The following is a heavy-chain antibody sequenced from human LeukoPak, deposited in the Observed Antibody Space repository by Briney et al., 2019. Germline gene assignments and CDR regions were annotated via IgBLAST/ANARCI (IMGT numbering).Heavy chain of an antibody. V-gene: IGHV3-48*03. CDR1: GFTFSSYE. CDR2: ISSDGNTI. CDR3: TRAKPPYCRGGSCRTPGAFDI. Sequence: GGSLRLSCAAYGFTFSSYEMNWVRQAPGKGLEWISYISSDGNTIYYADSVKGRFTISRDNAKNSLYLHMNSLRAEDTAVYYCTRAKPPYCRGGSCRTPGAFDIWGQGTVVTASS. D-gene: IGHD2-15*01. J-gene: IGHJ3*02.